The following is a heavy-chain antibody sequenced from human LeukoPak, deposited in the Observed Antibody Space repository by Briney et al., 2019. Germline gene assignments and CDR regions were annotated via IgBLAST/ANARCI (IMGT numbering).Heavy chain of an antibody. CDR2: IYYSGST. Sequence: PSETLSLTCAVYGGSFSGYYWSWIRQPPGKGLEWIGYIYYSGSTNYNPSLKSRVTISVDTSKNQFSLKLSSVTAADTAVYYCARYDDYGACFDYWGQGTLVTVSS. CDR1: GGSFSGYY. D-gene: IGHD4-17*01. J-gene: IGHJ4*02. CDR3: ARYDDYGACFDY. V-gene: IGHV4-59*01.